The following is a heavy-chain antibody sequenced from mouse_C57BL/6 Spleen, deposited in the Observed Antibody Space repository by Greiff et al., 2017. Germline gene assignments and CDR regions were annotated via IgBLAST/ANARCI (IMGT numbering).Heavy chain of an antibody. Sequence: EVQLQQSGAELVRPGASVKLSCTASGFNIKDDYMHWVKQRPEQGLEWIGWIDPENGDPEYASKFQGKATITADTSSNTAYLQLSSLTSEDTAVYYCTTGGITTVVSAMDYWGQGTSVTVSS. CDR3: TTGGITTVVSAMDY. D-gene: IGHD1-1*01. J-gene: IGHJ4*01. CDR1: GFNIKDDY. CDR2: IDPENGDP. V-gene: IGHV14-4*01.